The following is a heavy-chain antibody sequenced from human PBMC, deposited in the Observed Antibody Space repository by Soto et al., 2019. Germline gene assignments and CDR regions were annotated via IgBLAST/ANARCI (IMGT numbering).Heavy chain of an antibody. J-gene: IGHJ6*02. CDR3: AKPRGGCSSTSCYSYSYYGMDV. D-gene: IGHD2-2*01. CDR2: IIPIFGTA. Sequence: SVKVSCKASGGTFSSYAISWVRQAPGPGLEWMGGIIPIFGTANYAQKFQGRVTITADESTSTAYMELSRLRSDDTDVYYCAKPRGGCSSTSCYSYSYYGMDVWGQGTTVAVSS. CDR1: GGTFSSYA. V-gene: IGHV1-69*13.